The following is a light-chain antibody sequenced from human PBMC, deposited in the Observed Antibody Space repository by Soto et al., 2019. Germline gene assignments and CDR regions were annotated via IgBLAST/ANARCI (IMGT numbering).Light chain of an antibody. J-gene: IGKJ3*01. CDR2: LGS. V-gene: IGKV2-28*01. CDR3: TQALKTPGT. CDR1: QSLLHSNGYNF. Sequence: DIVITQSPLSLPVTPGEPASISCRSSQSLLHSNGYNFLDWYLQKPGQSPKLLIYLGSNRASGVPDRFSRSGAGKDFTLKISRVEADDVGVYYCTQALKTPGTFGPGIKVDI.